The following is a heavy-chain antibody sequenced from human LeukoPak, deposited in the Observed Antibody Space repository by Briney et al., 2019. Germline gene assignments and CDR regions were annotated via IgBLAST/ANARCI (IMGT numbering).Heavy chain of an antibody. D-gene: IGHD6-19*01. V-gene: IGHV1-8*03. CDR1: RYTFTSYD. Sequence: ASVKVSCKASRYTFTSYDINWVRQATGQGLEWMGWMNPNSGNTGYAQKFQGRVTITRNTSISTAYMELSSLRSEDTAVYYCARLSSSGWEDVFEIWGKGKMVTVFS. CDR2: MNPNSGNT. J-gene: IGHJ3*02. CDR3: ARLSSSGWEDVFEI.